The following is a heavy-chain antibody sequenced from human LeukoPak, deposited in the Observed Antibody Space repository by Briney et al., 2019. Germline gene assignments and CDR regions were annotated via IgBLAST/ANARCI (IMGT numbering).Heavy chain of an antibody. D-gene: IGHD6-6*01. V-gene: IGHV4-39*01. CDR2: IYYSGST. J-gene: IGHJ4*02. CDR1: GGSISSSSYY. CDR3: ASTRRAARPGFDY. Sequence: SETLSLTCTVSGGSISSSSYYWGWIRQPPGKGLEWIGSIYYSGSTYHNPSLKSRVTISVDTSKNQFSLKLSSVTAADTAVYYCASTRRAARPGFDYWGQGTLVTVSS.